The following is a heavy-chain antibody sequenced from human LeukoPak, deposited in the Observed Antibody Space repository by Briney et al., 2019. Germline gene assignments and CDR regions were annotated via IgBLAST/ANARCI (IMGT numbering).Heavy chain of an antibody. CDR2: IGVGGRPT. J-gene: IGHJ6*02. CDR3: AKNTWKSSDSGRGRMDV. D-gene: IGHD3-10*01. Sequence: GGSLRLSCAASGFSFSHYSMTWARQASGRGLEWISYIGVGGRPTNYADSVKARFTISRDDAQNSLYLQMNSLRAEDTAVYYCAKNTWKSSDSGRGRMDVWGQGTTVTVSS. CDR1: GFSFSHYS. V-gene: IGHV3-48*01.